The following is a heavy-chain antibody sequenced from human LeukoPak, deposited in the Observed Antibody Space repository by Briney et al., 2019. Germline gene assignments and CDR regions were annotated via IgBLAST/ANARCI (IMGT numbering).Heavy chain of an antibody. CDR2: ISGSGGST. CDR3: AKLVGYSFGYFDY. V-gene: IGHV3-23*01. D-gene: IGHD5-18*01. J-gene: IGHJ4*02. Sequence: GGSLRLSRAASGFTFSSYAMSWVRQAPGKGLEWVSAISGSGGSTYYADSVKGRFTTSRDNSKNTLYLQMNSLRAEDTAVYYCAKLVGYSFGYFDYWGQGTLVTVSS. CDR1: GFTFSSYA.